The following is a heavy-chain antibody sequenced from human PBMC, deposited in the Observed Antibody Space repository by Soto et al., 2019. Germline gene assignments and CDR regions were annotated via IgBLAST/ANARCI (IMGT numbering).Heavy chain of an antibody. D-gene: IGHD3-22*01. CDR1: GGSFSGYY. CDR2: INHSGST. Sequence: SETLSLTCAVYGGSFSGYYWSWIRQPPGKGLEWIGEINHSGSTNYNPSLKSRVTISVDTSKNQFSLKLSSVTAADTAVCYCAGASSGYYYYYYGMDVWGQGTTVTVSS. CDR3: AGASSGYYYYYYGMDV. V-gene: IGHV4-34*01. J-gene: IGHJ6*02.